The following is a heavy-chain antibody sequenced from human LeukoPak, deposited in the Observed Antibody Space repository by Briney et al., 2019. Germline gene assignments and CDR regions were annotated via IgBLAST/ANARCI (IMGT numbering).Heavy chain of an antibody. CDR1: GFTFDDYG. Sequence: PGGSLRLSCAASGFTFDDYGMSWVRQAPGKGLEWVSGINWNGGSTGYADSVKGRFTISRDNAKNSLYLQMNSLRAEDTAVYYCARHNYDFWSVYMDVWGKGTTVTVPS. J-gene: IGHJ6*03. CDR3: ARHNYDFWSVYMDV. V-gene: IGHV3-20*04. D-gene: IGHD3-3*01. CDR2: INWNGGST.